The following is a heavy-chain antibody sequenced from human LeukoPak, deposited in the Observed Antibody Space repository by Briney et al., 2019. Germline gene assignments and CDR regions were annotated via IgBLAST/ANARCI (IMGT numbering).Heavy chain of an antibody. CDR3: TRQSVFYYNGMDV. V-gene: IGHV4-59*08. J-gene: IGHJ6*02. CDR1: GGSISGYY. Sequence: SETLSLTCTVSGGSISGYYWSWIRQPPGKGLEYIGYIHYSGNTNYNPSLKSRVTISVDTSKNQFSLRLSSVTAADTGVYYCTRQSVFYYNGMDVWGQGTTVTVSS. CDR2: IHYSGNT.